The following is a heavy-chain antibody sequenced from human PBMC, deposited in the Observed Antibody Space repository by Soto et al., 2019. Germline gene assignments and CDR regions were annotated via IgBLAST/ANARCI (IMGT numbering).Heavy chain of an antibody. J-gene: IGHJ4*02. D-gene: IGHD3-3*01. CDR1: GFTFSSYS. CDR3: AREAYYDFWSGYHGETSIDY. CDR2: ISSSSSTI. Sequence: GGSLRLSCAASGFTFSSYSMNWVRQAPGKGLEWVSYISSSSSTIYYADSVKGRFTISRDNAKNSLYLQMNSLRAEDTAVYYCAREAYYDFWSGYHGETSIDYWGQGTLVTVSS. V-gene: IGHV3-48*01.